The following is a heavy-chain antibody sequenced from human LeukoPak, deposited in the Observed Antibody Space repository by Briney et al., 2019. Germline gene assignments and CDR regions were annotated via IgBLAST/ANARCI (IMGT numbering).Heavy chain of an antibody. CDR1: GCSISSSSYY. J-gene: IGHJ4*02. CDR2: IYYSGSS. Sequence: SETLSLTCTVSGCSISSSSYYWGWIRQPPGKGLEWIGSIYYSGSSYYNPSLKSRVTISVDTSKNQFSLKLSSVTAADTAVYYCAEGYCSGGSCYVDDNYFDYWGQGTLVTVSS. CDR3: AEGYCSGGSCYVDDNYFDY. V-gene: IGHV4-39*01. D-gene: IGHD2-15*01.